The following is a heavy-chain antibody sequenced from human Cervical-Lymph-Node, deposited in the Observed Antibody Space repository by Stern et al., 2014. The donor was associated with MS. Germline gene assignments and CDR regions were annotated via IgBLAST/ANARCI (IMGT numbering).Heavy chain of an antibody. Sequence: QLKLQESGPGLVKPSGTLSLTCAVSGGSISSRNWWSWVRRPPGKGLEWIGEIDHSGNTGYNPSLKSRVTISVDTSKNQFSLRLRSVTAADTAVYFCARGMLYDSSGYYLFYLDSWGQGTLVAVSS. CDR2: IDHSGNT. D-gene: IGHD3-22*01. CDR1: GGSISSRNW. V-gene: IGHV4-4*02. CDR3: ARGMLYDSSGYYLFYLDS. J-gene: IGHJ4*02.